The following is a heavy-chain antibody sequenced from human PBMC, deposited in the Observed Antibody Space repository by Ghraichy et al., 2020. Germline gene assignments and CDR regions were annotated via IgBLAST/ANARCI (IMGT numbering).Heavy chain of an antibody. V-gene: IGHV3-23*01. CDR2: LGADGRST. D-gene: IGHD3-10*01. Sequence: GGSLRLSCAVSEFTFDGYPMTWVRQAPGKGLAWVSTLGADGRSTFYADSVKGRFTISRDKSKRTMYLQMNSLRADDTAVYYCAKEGGRLGEGAFDVWGQGTKVTVSS. CDR3: AKEGGRLGEGAFDV. J-gene: IGHJ3*01. CDR1: EFTFDGYP.